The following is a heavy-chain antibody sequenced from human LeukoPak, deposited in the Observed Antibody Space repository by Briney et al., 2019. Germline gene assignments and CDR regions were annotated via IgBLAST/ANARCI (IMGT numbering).Heavy chain of an antibody. CDR2: ISSSSSYI. Sequence: PGGSLRLSCAASGFTFSSYSMNWVRQAPGKGLEWVSSISSSSSYIYYADSVKGRFTISRDNAKNSLYLQMNSLRAKDTAVYYCAKDRVVVAARADYWGQGTLVTVSS. J-gene: IGHJ4*02. D-gene: IGHD2-15*01. V-gene: IGHV3-21*04. CDR3: AKDRVVVAARADY. CDR1: GFTFSSYS.